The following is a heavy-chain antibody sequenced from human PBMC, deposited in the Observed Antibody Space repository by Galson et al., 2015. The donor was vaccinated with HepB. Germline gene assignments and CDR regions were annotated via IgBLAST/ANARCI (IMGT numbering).Heavy chain of an antibody. CDR1: GFTFSSYS. CDR2: ISGSGGST. CDR3: AKDRELLFRWRYFDL. J-gene: IGHJ2*01. V-gene: IGHV3-23*01. Sequence: SLRLSCAASGFTFSSYSMNWVRQAPGKGLEWVSAISGSGGSTYYADSVKGRFTISRDNSKNTLYLQMNSLRAEDTAVYYCAKDRELLFRWRYFDLWGRGTLVTVSS. D-gene: IGHD1-26*01.